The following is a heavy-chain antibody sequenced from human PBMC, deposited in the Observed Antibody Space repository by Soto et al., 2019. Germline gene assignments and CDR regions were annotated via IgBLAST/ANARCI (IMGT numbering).Heavy chain of an antibody. V-gene: IGHV6-1*01. J-gene: IGHJ5*02. Sequence: SQTVSLTCAISGYSVSSNSAASNWIRQSQSRGLEWLGRTYYRSKWYNDYAVSVKSRITINPDTSKNQFSLQLNSVTPEDTAVYYCARDRTSGYYYDSSGYYGGFDPWGQGTLVTVSS. D-gene: IGHD3-22*01. CDR3: ARDRTSGYYYDSSGYYGGFDP. CDR2: TYYRSKWYN. CDR1: GYSVSSNSAA.